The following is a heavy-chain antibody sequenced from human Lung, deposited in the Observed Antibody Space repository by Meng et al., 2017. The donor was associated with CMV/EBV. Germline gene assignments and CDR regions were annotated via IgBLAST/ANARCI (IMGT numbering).Heavy chain of an antibody. CDR2: IYTSGST. CDR1: GGCIGSGSYY. V-gene: IGHV4-61*02. CDR3: ASSMATITFAFDY. D-gene: IGHD5-24*01. Sequence: QVRLQEWAQGLVTHSQTLSPACTVSGGCIGSGSYYWSWIRQPAGKGLEWIGRIYTSGSTNYNPSLKSRVTISVDTSKNQFSLKLSSVTAADTAVYYCASSMATITFAFDYWGQGTLVTVSS. J-gene: IGHJ4*02.